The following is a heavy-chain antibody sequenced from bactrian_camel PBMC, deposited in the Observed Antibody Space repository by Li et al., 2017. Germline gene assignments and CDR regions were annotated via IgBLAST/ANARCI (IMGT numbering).Heavy chain of an antibody. J-gene: IGHJ4*01. V-gene: IGHV3S53*01. CDR3: NIGLCGTWPPGQDNY. CDR1: GDIYSSNY. D-gene: IGHD5*01. Sequence: HVQLVESGGGSVQSGGSLRLSCATSGDIYSSNYMGWFRQAPGKEREGVALIGTYDSYTIYADSVKGRFTFAQDNTENAVSLQMNSLKPEDTATYYCNIGLCGTWPPGQDNYWGQGTQVTVS. CDR2: IGTYDSYT.